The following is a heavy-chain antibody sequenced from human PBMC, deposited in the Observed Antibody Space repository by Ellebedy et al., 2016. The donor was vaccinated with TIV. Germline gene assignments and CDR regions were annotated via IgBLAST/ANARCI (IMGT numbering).Heavy chain of an antibody. CDR3: ARDFRQNWNDPTGVWFDP. CDR1: GYTFADYY. V-gene: IGHV1-2*02. J-gene: IGHJ5*02. Sequence: AASVKVSCKPSGYTFADYYIHWVRQAPGQGLEWMGWLNPNTGVTHYAQNFQGRVTMTSDTSISAAYMELNILMSDETAIYYCARDFRQNWNDPTGVWFDPWGQGTLVTVSS. D-gene: IGHD1-1*01. CDR2: LNPNTGVT.